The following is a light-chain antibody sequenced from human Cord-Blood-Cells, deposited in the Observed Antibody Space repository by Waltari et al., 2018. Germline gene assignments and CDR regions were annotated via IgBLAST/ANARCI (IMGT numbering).Light chain of an antibody. CDR3: SSYTSSSTLV. CDR1: SRDVAGYNY. J-gene: IGLJ2*01. CDR2: DVS. Sequence: SALTQPASVSGSPGPSMTISCTGTSRDVAGYNYVSWYQQHPGKAPKLMIYDVSNRPSGVSNRFSGSKSGNTASLTISGLQAEDEADYYCSSYTSSSTLVFGGGTKLTVL. V-gene: IGLV2-14*01.